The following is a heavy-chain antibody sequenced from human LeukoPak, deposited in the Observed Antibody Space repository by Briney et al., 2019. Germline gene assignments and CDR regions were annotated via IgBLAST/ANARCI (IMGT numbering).Heavy chain of an antibody. D-gene: IGHD3-10*02. CDR3: ARAYYYDGGVYPDAFDI. V-gene: IGHV4-59*01. J-gene: IGHJ3*02. CDR2: IYYSGST. CDR1: GGSISSYY. Sequence: SETLSLTCTVSGGSISSYYWSWIRQPPGKGLEWIGYIYYSGSTNYNPSLKSRVTISVDTSKNQFSLKLSSVTAADTAVYYCARAYYYDGGVYPDAFDIWGQGTMVTVSS.